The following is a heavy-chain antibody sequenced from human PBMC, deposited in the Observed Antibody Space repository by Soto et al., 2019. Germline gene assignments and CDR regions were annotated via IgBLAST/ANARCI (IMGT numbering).Heavy chain of an antibody. D-gene: IGHD3-10*01. J-gene: IGHJ4*02. CDR2: IYYSGST. CDR3: ARDHGLGSGIHYFDY. V-gene: IGHV4-31*03. CDR1: GGSISSGGYY. Sequence: SETLSLTCTVSGGSISSGGYYWSWIRQHPGKGLEWIGYIYYSGSTYYNPSLKSRVTISVDTSKNQFSLKLSSVTAADTAVYYCARDHGLGSGIHYFDYWGQGTLVTVSS.